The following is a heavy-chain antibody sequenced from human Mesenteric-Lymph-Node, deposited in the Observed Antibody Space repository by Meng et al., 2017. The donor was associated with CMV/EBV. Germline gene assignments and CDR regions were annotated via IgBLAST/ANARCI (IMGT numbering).Heavy chain of an antibody. V-gene: IGHV3-30*04. CDR3: AKLPGYCSGGSCYGGDY. CDR2: ISYDGSNK. J-gene: IGHJ4*02. CDR1: GFTFSSYA. Sequence: GESLKISCAASGFTFSSYAMHWVRQAPGKGLEWVAVISYDGSNKYYADSVKGRFTISRDNSKNTLYLQMNSLRAEDTAVYYCAKLPGYCSGGSCYGGDYWGQGTLVTVSS. D-gene: IGHD2-15*01.